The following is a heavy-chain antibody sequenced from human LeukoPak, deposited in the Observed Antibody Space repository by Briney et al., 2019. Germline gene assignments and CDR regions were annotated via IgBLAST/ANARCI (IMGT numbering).Heavy chain of an antibody. J-gene: IGHJ4*02. CDR1: GYSISSGYY. CDR3: ARAVRGVIPYYFDY. Sequence: SETLSLTCTVSGYSISSGYYWGWIRQPPGKGLEWIGSIYHSGSTYYNPSLKSRVTISVDTSKNQFSLKLSSVTAADTAVYYCARAVRGVIPYYFDYWGQGTLVTVSS. V-gene: IGHV4-38-2*02. CDR2: IYHSGST. D-gene: IGHD3-10*01.